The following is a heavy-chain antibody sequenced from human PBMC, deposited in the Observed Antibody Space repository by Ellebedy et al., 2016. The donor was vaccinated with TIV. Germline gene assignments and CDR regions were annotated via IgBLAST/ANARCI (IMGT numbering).Heavy chain of an antibody. D-gene: IGHD4-17*01. Sequence: GESLKISXSGSGFTFGGFGIHWVRQSPGKGLEWVAVVSYDGSKKSYSDSVGGRFTVSRDNSNNVVHLHMNKLKTEDTAVYYCAREDGDYPVDAFDVWGQGTMVSVSS. V-gene: IGHV3-30*03. CDR1: GFTFGGFG. J-gene: IGHJ3*01. CDR2: VSYDGSKK. CDR3: AREDGDYPVDAFDV.